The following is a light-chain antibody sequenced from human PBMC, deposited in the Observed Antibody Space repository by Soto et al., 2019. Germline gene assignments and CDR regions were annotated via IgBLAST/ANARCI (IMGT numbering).Light chain of an antibody. Sequence: DIQMTQSPSTLSASIGDRVNITCRASQSISSWLAWYQQKPGKAPKVLIYKASNLESGVPSRFSGSGSETEFTLTSSSLQPDDFATYYCQQYNVYSTFGGGTKVEIK. CDR1: QSISSW. J-gene: IGKJ4*01. CDR3: QQYNVYST. V-gene: IGKV1-5*03. CDR2: KAS.